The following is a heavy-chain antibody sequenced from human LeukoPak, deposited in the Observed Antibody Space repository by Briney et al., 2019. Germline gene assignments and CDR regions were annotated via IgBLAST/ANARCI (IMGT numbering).Heavy chain of an antibody. CDR2: IGASGAYT. D-gene: IGHD4-17*01. J-gene: IGHJ4*02. CDR1: GFTFSSHA. CDR3: AKRPTMTTVTTPSWRVCDS. Sequence: TGGSLRLSCAASGFTFSSHAMNWVRQAPGKGLEWVSAIGASGAYTFYADSVKGRFTISRDNSRNTLYLQMNSLRAEDTAVYYCAKRPTMTTVTTPSWRVCDSWGQGTLVTVSS. V-gene: IGHV3-23*01.